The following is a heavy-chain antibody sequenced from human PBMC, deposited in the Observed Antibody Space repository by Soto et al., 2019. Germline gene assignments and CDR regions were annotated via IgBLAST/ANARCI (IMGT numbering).Heavy chain of an antibody. D-gene: IGHD3-10*01. J-gene: IGHJ3*02. CDR3: ARGAQATDGSKYYALDI. Sequence: EVQLVESGGDLVQPGGSLRLSCAASGFTFSDYAIHWVRQIPGKGLEYVSAINDNGRSTYYTNSVKGRFTISRDNSKNTLYLQMGSLRAEDMAVYYCARGAQATDGSKYYALDIWGQGTMVTVSS. V-gene: IGHV3-64*01. CDR1: GFTFSDYA. CDR2: INDNGRST.